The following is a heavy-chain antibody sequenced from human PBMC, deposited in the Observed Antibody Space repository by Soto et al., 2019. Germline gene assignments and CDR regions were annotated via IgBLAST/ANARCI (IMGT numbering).Heavy chain of an antibody. CDR1: GYSFTSYW. Sequence: PGESLKISCKGSGYSFTSYWIGWVRQMPGKGLEWMGIIYPGDSDTRYSPSFQGQVTISADKSISTAYLQWSSLKASDAAMYYCAISAKLRFVKFDPWGQGTLVTVSS. V-gene: IGHV5-51*01. D-gene: IGHD3-3*01. J-gene: IGHJ5*02. CDR2: IYPGDSDT. CDR3: AISAKLRFVKFDP.